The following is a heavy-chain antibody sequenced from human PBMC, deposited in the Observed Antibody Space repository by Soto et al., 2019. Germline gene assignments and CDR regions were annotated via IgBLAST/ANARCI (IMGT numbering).Heavy chain of an antibody. CDR3: AREADRRWLHLFDY. CDR1: GGTFSTYG. V-gene: IGHV1-69*01. J-gene: IGHJ4*02. Sequence: QVQLVQSGAEVKKPGSSVKVSCMASGGTFSTYGVSWVRQAPGQGLEWMGGIIPLLGTEKYAQKFQGRVTIRADESMTTAYMEMRSLRSDDTAVYFCAREADRRWLHLFDYCGQGTLVTVSS. CDR2: IIPLLGTE. D-gene: IGHD5-12*01.